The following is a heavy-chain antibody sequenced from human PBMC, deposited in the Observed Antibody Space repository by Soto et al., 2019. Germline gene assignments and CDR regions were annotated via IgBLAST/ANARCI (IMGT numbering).Heavy chain of an antibody. V-gene: IGHV3-7*01. CDR3: ARDAWSTYYFDN. Sequence: EVQLVESGGGLVQPGGSLRLSCAASGFTFSSYWMSWVRQAPGKGLEWVANIKQDGSEKHYVDSVKGRFTISRDNAKNSLYLQMISLRAEDTDVYYCARDAWSTYYFDNWGQGTLVTVSS. CDR2: IKQDGSEK. J-gene: IGHJ4*02. CDR1: GFTFSSYW. D-gene: IGHD2-15*01.